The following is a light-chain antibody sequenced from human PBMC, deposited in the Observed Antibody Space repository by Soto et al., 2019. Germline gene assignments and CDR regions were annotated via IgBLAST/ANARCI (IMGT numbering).Light chain of an antibody. CDR1: SSDVGGYNY. Sequence: SALTQPASVSGSPGQSITISCTGTSSDVGGYNYVSWYQQHPGKAPKLMIFEVSNRPSGVSNRFSGSKSGNTASLTISGLQADDEADYYCSSYTSSSTLVFGGGTKVTVL. J-gene: IGLJ3*02. CDR2: EVS. CDR3: SSYTSSSTLV. V-gene: IGLV2-14*01.